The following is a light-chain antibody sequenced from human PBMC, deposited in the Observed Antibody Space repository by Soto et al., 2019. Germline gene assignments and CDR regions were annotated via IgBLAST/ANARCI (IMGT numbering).Light chain of an antibody. CDR3: QQNYSAPLT. CDR2: AAS. V-gene: IGKV1-39*01. Sequence: HLTRXXCRLSASPAVXXXXXXXASQSISSYLTWYQQKXGKAPKLLIYAASXLQSGVPSRFSGSGSGTDFTLTTSSLQPEDFATYYCQQNYSAPLTFGQGTRVDI. J-gene: IGKJ1*01. CDR1: QSISSY.